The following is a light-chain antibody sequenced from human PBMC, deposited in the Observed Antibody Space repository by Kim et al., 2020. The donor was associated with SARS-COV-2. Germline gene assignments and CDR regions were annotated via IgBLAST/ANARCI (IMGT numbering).Light chain of an antibody. CDR1: QDINNY. CDR3: QHYDNLPPLT. Sequence: DIQMTQSPSSLSASVGDRVTITCQASQDINNYLNWYQQKPGKAPQLLISDASNLEAGVPSRFSGSGSGTHFTFTVNSLQPEDLATYYCQHYDNLPPLTFGGGTKVDIK. J-gene: IGKJ4*01. V-gene: IGKV1-33*01. CDR2: DAS.